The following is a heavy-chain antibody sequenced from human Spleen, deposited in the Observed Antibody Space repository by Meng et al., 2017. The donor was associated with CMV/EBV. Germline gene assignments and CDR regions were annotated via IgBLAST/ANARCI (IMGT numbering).Heavy chain of an antibody. CDR1: GFTFSSYS. V-gene: IGHV3-21*01. CDR2: ISSSSSYI. D-gene: IGHD6-19*01. CDR3: ARATAVAGWWEGEYYYYYYGMDV. J-gene: IGHJ6*02. Sequence: GGSLRLSCAASGFTFSSYSMNWVRQAPGKGLEWVSSISSSSSYIYYADSVKGRFTISRDNAKNSLYLQMNSLRAEDTAVYYCARATAVAGWWEGEYYYYYYGMDVWGQGTTVTVSS.